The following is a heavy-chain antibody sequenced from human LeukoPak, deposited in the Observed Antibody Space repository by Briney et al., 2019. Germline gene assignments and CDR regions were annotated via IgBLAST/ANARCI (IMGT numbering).Heavy chain of an antibody. CDR2: IIPIFGTA. J-gene: IGHJ5*02. V-gene: IGHV1-69*05. CDR1: GGTFSSYA. CDR3: ARDSYPREGWFDP. Sequence: VKVSFKASGGTFSSYAISWVRQAPGQGLEWMGGIIPIFGTANYAQKFQGRVTITTDESTSTAYMELSSLRSEDTAVYYCARDSYPREGWFDPWGQGTLVTVSS. D-gene: IGHD3-10*01.